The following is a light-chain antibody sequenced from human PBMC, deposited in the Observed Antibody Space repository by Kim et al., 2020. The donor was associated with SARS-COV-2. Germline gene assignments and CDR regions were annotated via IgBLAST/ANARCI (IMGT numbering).Light chain of an antibody. Sequence: ATINCKSSQSVLYSSNNKNYLAWYQQKPGQPPKLLIYWASTRESGVPDRFSGSGSGTDFTLTISSLQAEDVAVYYCQQYYSSPLTFGGGTKVDIK. CDR3: QQYYSSPLT. V-gene: IGKV4-1*01. J-gene: IGKJ4*01. CDR2: WAS. CDR1: QSVLYSSNNKNY.